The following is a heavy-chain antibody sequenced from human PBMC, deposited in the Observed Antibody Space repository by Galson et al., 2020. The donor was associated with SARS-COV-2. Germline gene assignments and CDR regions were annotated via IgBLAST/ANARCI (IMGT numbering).Heavy chain of an antibody. J-gene: IGHJ4*02. D-gene: IGHD4-17*01. Sequence: GGSLRLSCAASGFTFSSYAMHWVRQAPGKGLEWVAVISYDGSNKYYADSVKGRFTISRDNSKNTLYLQMNSLRAEDTAVYYCERDNESDLCSGYGDSMCLDCWGQGTLVTVAS. CDR1: GFTFSSYA. CDR2: ISYDGSNK. V-gene: IGHV3-30*04. CDR3: ERDNESDLCSGYGDSMCLDC.